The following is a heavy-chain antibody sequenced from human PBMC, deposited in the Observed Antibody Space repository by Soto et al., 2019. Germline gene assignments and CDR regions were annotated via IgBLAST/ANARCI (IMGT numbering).Heavy chain of an antibody. Sequence: QVRLQEWGPGLVKPSQTLSLKCSVSGGSITTGGRYWSWIRQLPGKGLGWIGDIYYSGNTYYNAALKSRVNISVEAAKIQFSLKLSSVTAADTAVYYCAQALVFTGGDGFDIWGQGRLVTVSS. CDR2: IYYSGNT. V-gene: IGHV4-31*02. J-gene: IGHJ3*02. CDR3: AQALVFTGGDGFDI. CDR1: GGSITTGGRY. D-gene: IGHD6-6*01.